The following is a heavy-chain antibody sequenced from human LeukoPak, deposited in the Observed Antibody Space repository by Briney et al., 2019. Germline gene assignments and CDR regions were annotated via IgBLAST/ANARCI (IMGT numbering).Heavy chain of an antibody. J-gene: IGHJ4*02. CDR2: IRSKTYGGTT. Sequence: GGSLRLSCTASGYTSGDYAMSWVRQAPGKGLEWVGFIRSKTYGGTTAYAASVKGRFTISRDDSKSIAYLRMNSLKTEDTAVYYCTRTYDSSGWYAEFDYFDYWGQGTLVTVSS. V-gene: IGHV3-49*04. D-gene: IGHD6-19*01. CDR3: TRTYDSSGWYAEFDYFDY. CDR1: GYTSGDYA.